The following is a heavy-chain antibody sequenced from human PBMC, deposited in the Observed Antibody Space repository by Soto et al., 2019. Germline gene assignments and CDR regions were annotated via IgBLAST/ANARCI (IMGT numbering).Heavy chain of an antibody. J-gene: IGHJ6*03. D-gene: IGHD6-19*01. CDR2: INAGNGNT. V-gene: IGHV1-3*01. Sequence: GASVKVSCKASGYTFTSYAMHWVRQAPGQRLEWMGWINAGNGNTKYSQKFQGRVTITRDTSASTAYMELSSLRSEDTAVYYCARAGYSSGWYYYYYYMDVWGKGTTVTVSS. CDR1: GYTFTSYA. CDR3: ARAGYSSGWYYYYYYMDV.